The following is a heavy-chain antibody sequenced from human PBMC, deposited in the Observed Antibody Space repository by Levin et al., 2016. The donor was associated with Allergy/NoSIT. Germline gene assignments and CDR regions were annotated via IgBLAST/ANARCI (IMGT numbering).Heavy chain of an antibody. D-gene: IGHD1-26*01. CDR2: ISGSGGST. Sequence: WIRQPPGKGLEWVSAISGSGGSTYYADSVKGRFTISRDNSKNTLYLQMNSLRAEDTAVYYCAKGRGSGSYPYFDYWGQGTLVTVSS. CDR3: AKGRGSGSYPYFDY. J-gene: IGHJ4*02. V-gene: IGHV3-23*01.